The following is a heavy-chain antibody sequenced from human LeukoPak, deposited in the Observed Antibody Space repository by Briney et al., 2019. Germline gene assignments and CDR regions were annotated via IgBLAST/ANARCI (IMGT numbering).Heavy chain of an antibody. CDR1: GASLTIGGYF. CDR3: ARNRDGYNSFDY. D-gene: IGHD5-24*01. Sequence: PSETLSLTCTVSGASLTIGGYFWPCLRQPPGKGLEWIGYIYHTGTTYYSPSLKNRVTISVDTSKNQFSLNLTSVTAADTAVYYCARNRDGYNSFDYWGQGTLVTVSS. V-gene: IGHV4-30-2*01. CDR2: IYHTGTT. J-gene: IGHJ4*02.